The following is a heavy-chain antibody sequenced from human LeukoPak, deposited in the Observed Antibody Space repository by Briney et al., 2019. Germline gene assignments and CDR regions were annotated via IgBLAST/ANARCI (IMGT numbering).Heavy chain of an antibody. V-gene: IGHV3-7*01. D-gene: IGHD6-25*01. CDR1: GFTFNSYW. CDR3: ARDPDQIAGANFDY. CDR2: IKQDGSGK. J-gene: IGHJ4*02. Sequence: GGSLRLSCAASGFTFNSYWMNWVRQAPGKGLEWVANIKQDGSGKYYVDSVKGRFTISRDNAKNSLYLQMNSLRAEDTAVYYCARDPDQIAGANFDYWCQGTLVTVSS.